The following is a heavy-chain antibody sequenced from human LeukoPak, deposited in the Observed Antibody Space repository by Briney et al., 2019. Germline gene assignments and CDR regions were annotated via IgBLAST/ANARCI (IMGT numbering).Heavy chain of an antibody. J-gene: IGHJ4*02. CDR2: IAYDGSKI. CDR3: AREQYGDYYFDY. D-gene: IGHD4-17*01. CDR1: GFTFNIYS. V-gene: IGHV3-30-3*01. Sequence: PGGSLRLSCAASGFTFNIYSMHWVRQAPGKGLEWVAIIAYDGSKIYYADSVKGRFTISRDNSKNTLYVQMNGLRPEDTAVYYCAREQYGDYYFDYWGQGTLVTVSS.